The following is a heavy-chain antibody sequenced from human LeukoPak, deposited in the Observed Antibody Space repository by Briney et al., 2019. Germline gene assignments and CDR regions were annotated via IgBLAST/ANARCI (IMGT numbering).Heavy chain of an antibody. CDR2: IYSDNT. D-gene: IGHD4/OR15-4a*01. Sequence: PGGSLRLSCTVSGLTVSSNSMSWVRQAPGKGLEWVSFIYSDNTHYSDSVKGRFTISRDNSKNTLYLQMNSLRAEDTAVYYCARRAGAYSHPYDYWGQGTLVTVSP. CDR3: ARRAGAYSHPYDY. J-gene: IGHJ4*02. V-gene: IGHV3-53*01. CDR1: GLTVSSNS.